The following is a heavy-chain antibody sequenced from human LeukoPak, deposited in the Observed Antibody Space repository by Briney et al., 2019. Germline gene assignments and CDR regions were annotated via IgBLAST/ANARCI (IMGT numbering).Heavy chain of an antibody. CDR3: AKNLGGLLWFGEFDY. J-gene: IGHJ4*02. D-gene: IGHD3-10*01. CDR1: GFTFDDYA. Sequence: PGRSLRLSCAASGFTFDDYAMHWVRHAPGKGLEWVSGISWNSGSIGYADSVKGRFTISRDNAKNSLYLQMNSLRAEDTALYYCAKNLGGLLWFGEFDYWGQGTLVTVSS. V-gene: IGHV3-9*01. CDR2: ISWNSGSI.